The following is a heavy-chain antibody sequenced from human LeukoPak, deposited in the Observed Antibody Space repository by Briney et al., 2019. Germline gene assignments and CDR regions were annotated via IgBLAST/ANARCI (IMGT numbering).Heavy chain of an antibody. V-gene: IGHV1-2*02. CDR2: INPNSGGT. Sequence: ASVKVSCKASGYTFTGYYMHWVRQAPGQGLEWMGWINPNSGGTNYAQKFQGRVTMTRDTSISTAYMELSRLRSDDTAVYYCARGSYYYDSSGPEGYWGRGTLVTVSS. CDR3: ARGSYYYDSSGPEGY. J-gene: IGHJ4*02. D-gene: IGHD3-22*01. CDR1: GYTFTGYY.